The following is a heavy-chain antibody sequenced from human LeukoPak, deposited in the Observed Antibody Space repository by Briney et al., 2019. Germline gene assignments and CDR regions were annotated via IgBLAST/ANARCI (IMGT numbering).Heavy chain of an antibody. CDR1: GGSISSSSYY. CDR3: ARLGGPKYYYYGMDV. Sequence: PSETLSLTCTVSGGSISSSSYYWGWIRQPPGKGLEWIGSIYYSGSTYYNPSLKSRVTISVDTSKNQFSLKLSSVTAADTAVYYCARLGGPKYYYYGMDVWGQGTTVTVSS. V-gene: IGHV4-39*01. J-gene: IGHJ6*02. CDR2: IYYSGST.